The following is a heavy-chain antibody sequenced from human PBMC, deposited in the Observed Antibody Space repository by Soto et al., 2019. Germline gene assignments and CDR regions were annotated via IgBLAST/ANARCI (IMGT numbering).Heavy chain of an antibody. D-gene: IGHD1-26*01. CDR3: ARAVVGATRYYYYGMDV. J-gene: IGHJ6*02. CDR1: VYTFTSYY. Sequence: QVQLVQSGAEVKKPGASVKVSCKASVYTFTSYYMHWVRQAPGQGLEWMGIINPSGGSTSYEQKVQGRVTMPRDTSTSTVYMELSSLRSEDTAVYYCARAVVGATRYYYYGMDVWGQGTTVTVSS. CDR2: INPSGGST. V-gene: IGHV1-46*01.